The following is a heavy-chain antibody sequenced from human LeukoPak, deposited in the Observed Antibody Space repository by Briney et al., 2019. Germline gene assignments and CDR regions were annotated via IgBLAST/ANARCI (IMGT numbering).Heavy chain of an antibody. CDR1: GGCISNGDYY. CDR2: IYYSGST. V-gene: IGHV4-30-4*01. J-gene: IGHJ4*02. CDR3: ARAPVLLWFGEFVYYFDY. D-gene: IGHD3-10*01. Sequence: PTQTVSLTCPVSGGCISNGDYYWSWIREPPGKALEGIGYIYYSGSTYYNPSLKSRVTISVDTSKNQFSLKLSSVTAADTAVYYCARAPVLLWFGEFVYYFDYWGQGTLVTVSS.